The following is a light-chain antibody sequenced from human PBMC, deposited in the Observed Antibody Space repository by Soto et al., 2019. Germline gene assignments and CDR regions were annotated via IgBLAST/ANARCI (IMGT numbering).Light chain of an antibody. CDR2: AAS. CDR1: QSISSY. V-gene: IGKV1-39*01. Sequence: DIQMTQSPSALSAYVGDRVTITCRASQSISSYLNWYQQKPGKAPKLLIYAASSLQSGVPSRFSGSGSGTDFTLTISSLQPEDFATYYCQQSYSTPRTFGQGTKADIK. CDR3: QQSYSTPRT. J-gene: IGKJ1*01.